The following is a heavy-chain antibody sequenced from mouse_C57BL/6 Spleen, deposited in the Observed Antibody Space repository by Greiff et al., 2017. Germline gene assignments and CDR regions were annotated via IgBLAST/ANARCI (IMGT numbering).Heavy chain of an antibody. CDR2: IYPRDGST. J-gene: IGHJ1*03. CDR1: GYTFTSYD. Sequence: QVQLQQSGPELVKPGASVKLSCKASGYTFTSYDINWVKQRPGQGLEWIGWIYPRDGSTKYNEKFKGKATLTVDTSSSTAYMELHSLTSEDSAVYFCARIGGPLDWYFDVWGTGTTVTVSS. CDR3: ARIGGPLDWYFDV. V-gene: IGHV1-85*01. D-gene: IGHD3-1*01.